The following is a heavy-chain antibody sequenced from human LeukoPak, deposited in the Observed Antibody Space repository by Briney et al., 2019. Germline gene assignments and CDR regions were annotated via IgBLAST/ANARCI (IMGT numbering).Heavy chain of an antibody. CDR2: IYYSGTT. V-gene: IGHV4-59*08. Sequence: SSETLSLTCTVSGGSISSYYWSWIRQPPGKGLEWIGYIYYSGTTNYNPSLKSRVTILVDTSKNQFSLNLSSVTAADTAVYYCASRGIAAAGYDYWGQGTLVTVSS. CDR1: GGSISSYY. J-gene: IGHJ4*02. D-gene: IGHD6-13*01. CDR3: ASRGIAAAGYDY.